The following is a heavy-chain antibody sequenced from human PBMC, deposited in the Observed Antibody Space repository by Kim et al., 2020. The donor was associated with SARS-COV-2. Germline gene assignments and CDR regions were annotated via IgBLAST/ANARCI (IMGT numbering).Heavy chain of an antibody. CDR3: ARGRAAAEYVY. J-gene: IGHJ4*02. Sequence: SETLSLTCAVYGGSFSGYYWSWIRQPPGKGLEWIGEINHSGSTNYNPSLKSRVTISVDTSKNQFSLKLSSVTAADTAVYYCARGRAAAEYVYWGQGTLVTVSS. CDR2: INHSGST. V-gene: IGHV4-34*01. CDR1: GGSFSGYY. D-gene: IGHD6-13*01.